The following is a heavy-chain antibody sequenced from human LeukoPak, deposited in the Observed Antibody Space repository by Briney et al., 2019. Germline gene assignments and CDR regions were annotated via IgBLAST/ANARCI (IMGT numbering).Heavy chain of an antibody. D-gene: IGHD3-22*01. V-gene: IGHV3-15*01. Sequence: GGSLRLSCAASGFTFSNAWMSWVRQAPGKGLEWVGRIKSKTAGGTTDYAAPVKGRFTIPRDDSKNTLYLQMNSLKTEDTAVYYCTTDTTMIVVVRGLWGQGTLVTVSS. CDR3: TTDTTMIVVVRGL. CDR2: IKSKTAGGTT. CDR1: GFTFSNAW. J-gene: IGHJ4*02.